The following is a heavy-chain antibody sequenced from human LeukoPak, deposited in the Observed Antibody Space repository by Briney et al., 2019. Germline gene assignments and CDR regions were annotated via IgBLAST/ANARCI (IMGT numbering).Heavy chain of an antibody. CDR2: MKYDGSEK. J-gene: IGHJ4*02. Sequence: GGSLRLSCAASGFTFSSYGMHWVRQAPGKGLEWVANMKYDGSEKYYVDSVKGRFTISRDSAKNSLYLQMNSLRAEDTAVYYCARDIEAAGLFLDYWGQGTLVTVSS. CDR3: ARDIEAAGLFLDY. CDR1: GFTFSSYG. V-gene: IGHV3-7*01. D-gene: IGHD6-13*01.